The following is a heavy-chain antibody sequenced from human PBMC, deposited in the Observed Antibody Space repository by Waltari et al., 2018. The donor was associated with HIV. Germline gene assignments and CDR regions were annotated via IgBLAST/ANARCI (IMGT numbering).Heavy chain of an antibody. CDR3: AHKDFCGRVCNDFYSFDP. V-gene: IGHV2-5*01. CDR2: IYWTEEK. Sequence: VLWCRQAPGKGLSFLARIYWTEEKPYSPDLKNRRTTTKDTNKNKVVLIMTNIDPVDTATDYCAHKDFCGRVCNDFYSFDPWGRGTLVTVSA. D-gene: IGHD2-21*02. J-gene: IGHJ2*01.